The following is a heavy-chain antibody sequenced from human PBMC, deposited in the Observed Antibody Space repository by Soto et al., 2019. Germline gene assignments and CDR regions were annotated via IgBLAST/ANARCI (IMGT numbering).Heavy chain of an antibody. D-gene: IGHD1-26*01. CDR3: ARERPRVYIVGAMVAFDI. V-gene: IGHV3-33*01. CDR2: IWYDGSNK. CDR1: GFTFSSYG. Sequence: PGGSLRLSCAASGFTFSSYGMHWVRQAPGKGLEWVAVIWYDGSNKYYADSVKGRFTISRDNSKNTLYLQMNSLRAEDTAVYYCARERPRVYIVGAMVAFDIWGQGTMVTVSS. J-gene: IGHJ3*02.